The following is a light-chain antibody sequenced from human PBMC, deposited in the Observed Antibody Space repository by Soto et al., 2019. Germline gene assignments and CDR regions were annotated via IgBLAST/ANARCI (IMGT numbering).Light chain of an antibody. CDR3: QSYDSSLSGSYV. Sequence: QSVLRQTPSVSGAPGQRVTISCTGSSSNIGAGYDVHWYQQLPGTAPKLLIYGNSNRPSGVPDRFSGSKSGTSASLAITGLQAEDEADYYCQSYDSSLSGSYVFGTGTKVTVL. V-gene: IGLV1-40*01. CDR1: SSNIGAGYD. CDR2: GNS. J-gene: IGLJ1*01.